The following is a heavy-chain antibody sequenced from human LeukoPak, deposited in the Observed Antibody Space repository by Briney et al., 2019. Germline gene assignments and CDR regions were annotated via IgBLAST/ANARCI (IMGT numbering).Heavy chain of an antibody. V-gene: IGHV3-23*01. D-gene: IGHD6-13*01. CDR3: AKGYRIAAAGTHFDY. Sequence: GGSLRLSCAASGFTFSNYAMNWVRQAPGKGLEWVSAISGSSGNTYYADSVKGRFTISRDNSKNTLYLQMNSLRAEDTAVYYCAKGYRIAAAGTHFDYWGQGTLVTVSS. CDR2: ISGSSGNT. J-gene: IGHJ4*02. CDR1: GFTFSNYA.